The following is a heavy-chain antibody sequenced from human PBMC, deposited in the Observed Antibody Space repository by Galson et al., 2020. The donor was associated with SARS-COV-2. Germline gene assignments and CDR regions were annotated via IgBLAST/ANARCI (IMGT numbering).Heavy chain of an antibody. J-gene: IGHJ6*02. CDR1: GFTFGDYA. CDR2: IRSKAYGGTT. V-gene: IGHV3-49*04. CDR3: TRATPVFGDYVWGSYRPYYYYYGMDV. D-gene: IGHD3-16*02. Sequence: GESLKISCTASGFTFGDYAMSWVRQAPGKGLEWVGCIRSKAYGGTTEYAASVKGRFTISRDDSKSIAYLQMNSLKTEDTAVYYCTRATPVFGDYVWGSYRPYYYYYGMDVWGQGTTVTVSS.